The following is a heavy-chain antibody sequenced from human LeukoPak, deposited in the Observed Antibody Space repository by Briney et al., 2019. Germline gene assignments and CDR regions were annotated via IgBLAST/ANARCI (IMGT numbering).Heavy chain of an antibody. D-gene: IGHD6-13*01. Sequence: GGSLRLSCAASGFTFSSYSMNWFRQAPGKGLEWVSSISSSSSYIYYADSVKGRFTISRDNAKNSLYLQMNSLRAEDTAVYYCARDLTPGYSSSWYYYYYGMDVWGQGTTVTVSS. J-gene: IGHJ6*02. CDR3: ARDLTPGYSSSWYYYYYGMDV. CDR2: ISSSSSYI. CDR1: GFTFSSYS. V-gene: IGHV3-21*01.